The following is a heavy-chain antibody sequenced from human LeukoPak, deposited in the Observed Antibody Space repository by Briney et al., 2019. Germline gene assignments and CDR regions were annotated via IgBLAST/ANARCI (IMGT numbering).Heavy chain of an antibody. J-gene: IGHJ4*02. CDR1: GFTFSSYW. V-gene: IGHV3-74*01. Sequence: GGSLRLSCAASGFTFSSYWMHWVRQVPGKGLVWVARINPGGSSITYADSVKGRFTISRDNAKNTLYLQMDSLRAEDTGVYYCARSNQSDDYWGQGTLVTVSS. D-gene: IGHD1-14*01. CDR2: INPGGSSI. CDR3: ARSNQSDDY.